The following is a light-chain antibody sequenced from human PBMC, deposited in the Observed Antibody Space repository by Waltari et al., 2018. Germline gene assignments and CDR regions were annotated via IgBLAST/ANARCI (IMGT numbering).Light chain of an antibody. Sequence: SVLTQPHSLSGPPGPRVTISCTGSSSTTGAGYDATWYQQLPGTAPKVLIYGNNIRPSGVPVRFAASRAGTSASRAITGVQSEDEADYYCQSYDRSLTGLFGGGTKLTVL. CDR2: GNN. J-gene: IGLJ3*02. CDR3: QSYDRSLTGL. V-gene: IGLV1-40*01. CDR1: SSTTGAGYD.